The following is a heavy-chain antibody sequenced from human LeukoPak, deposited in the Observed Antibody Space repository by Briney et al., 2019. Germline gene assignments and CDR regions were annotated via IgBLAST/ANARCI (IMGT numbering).Heavy chain of an antibody. CDR3: AKDMSSVAAGYFDY. V-gene: IGHV3-9*03. Sequence: GGSLRLSCAASGFTFSNYWMHWVRQAPGKGLVWVSGISWNSGSIGYADSVKGRFTISRDNAKNSLYLQMNSLRAEDMALYYCAKDMSSVAAGYFDYWGQGTLVTVSS. CDR2: ISWNSGSI. J-gene: IGHJ4*02. D-gene: IGHD6-19*01. CDR1: GFTFSNYW.